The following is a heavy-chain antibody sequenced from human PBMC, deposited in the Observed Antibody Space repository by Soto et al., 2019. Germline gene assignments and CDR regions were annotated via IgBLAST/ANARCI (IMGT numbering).Heavy chain of an antibody. Sequence: GGSLRLSCAASGFTFSSYGMHWVRQAPGKGLEWVAVIWYDGSNKYYADSVKGRFTISRDNSRNTLYLQMNSLRAEDTAMYYCAREAPYDSSGHYHPEYYFDYWGQGTLVTVSS. V-gene: IGHV3-33*01. D-gene: IGHD3-22*01. CDR2: IWYDGSNK. J-gene: IGHJ4*02. CDR3: AREAPYDSSGHYHPEYYFDY. CDR1: GFTFSSYG.